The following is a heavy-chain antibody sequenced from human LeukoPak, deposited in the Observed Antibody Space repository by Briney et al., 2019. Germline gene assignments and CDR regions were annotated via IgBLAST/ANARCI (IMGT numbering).Heavy chain of an antibody. V-gene: IGHV1-18*01. J-gene: IGHJ6*04. CDR3: ARGAHLPYYYYGMDV. Sequence: ASVKVSCKASGYTFTSYDINWVRQAPGQGLEWMGWISAYNGNTNYAQKLQGRVTMTTDTSTSTAYMELRSLRSDDTAVYYCARGAHLPYYYYGMDVWGKGTTVTVSS. CDR1: GYTFTSYD. CDR2: ISAYNGNT.